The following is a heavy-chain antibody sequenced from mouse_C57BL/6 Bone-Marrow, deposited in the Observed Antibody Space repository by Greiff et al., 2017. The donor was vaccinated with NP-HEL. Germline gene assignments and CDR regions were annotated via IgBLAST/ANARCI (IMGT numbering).Heavy chain of an antibody. Sequence: EVKLQESGGDLVKPGGSLKLSCAASGFTFSSYGMSWVRQTPDKRLEWVATISSGGSYTYYPDSVKGRFTISRDNAKNTLYLQMSSLKSEDTAMYYCARQLTPRNYFDYWGQGTTLTVSS. CDR3: ARQLTPRNYFDY. CDR1: GFTFSSYG. J-gene: IGHJ2*01. V-gene: IGHV5-6*01. CDR2: ISSGGSYT.